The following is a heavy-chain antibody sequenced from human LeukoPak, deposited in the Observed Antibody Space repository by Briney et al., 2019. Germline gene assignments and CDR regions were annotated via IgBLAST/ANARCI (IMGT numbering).Heavy chain of an antibody. J-gene: IGHJ4*02. Sequence: SETLSLTCTVSGASVSSGGYYWSWLRQPPGKGLEWIGYIYYSGSTNYNPSLKSRVTISVDTSKNQFTLKVSSVTAADTAVYYCARRGGSGRSFDYWGQGTLVTVSS. CDR3: ARRGGSGRSFDY. V-gene: IGHV4-61*08. CDR1: GASVSSGGYY. CDR2: IYYSGST. D-gene: IGHD3-10*01.